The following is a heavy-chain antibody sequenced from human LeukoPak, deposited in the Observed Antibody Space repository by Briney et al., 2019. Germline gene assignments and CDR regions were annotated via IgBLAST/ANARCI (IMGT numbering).Heavy chain of an antibody. Sequence: PSETLSLTCTVSGGSISSYYWSWIRQPPGKGLEWIGYIYYSGSTNYNPSLKSRVTISVDTSKNQFSLKLSSVTAADTAVYYCAGARGAAAIPLGYYYGMDVWGKGTTVTVSS. V-gene: IGHV4-59*01. CDR3: AGARGAAAIPLGYYYGMDV. D-gene: IGHD6-13*01. J-gene: IGHJ6*04. CDR2: IYYSGST. CDR1: GGSISSYY.